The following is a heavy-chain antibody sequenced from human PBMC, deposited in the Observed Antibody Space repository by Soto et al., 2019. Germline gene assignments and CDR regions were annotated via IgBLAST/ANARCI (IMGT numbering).Heavy chain of an antibody. Sequence: EVQLVESGGGLVKPGGSLRLSCAASGFTFSNAWMNWVRQAPGKGLEWVGRIKSKTDGGTTDYAAPVKGRFTISRDDSKNTLYLQMNSLKTEDTAVYYCTTDYLYSSWYLPYRWFDPWGQGTLVTVSS. CDR1: GFTFSNAW. CDR3: TTDYLYSSWYLPYRWFDP. J-gene: IGHJ5*02. CDR2: IKSKTDGGTT. V-gene: IGHV3-15*07. D-gene: IGHD6-13*01.